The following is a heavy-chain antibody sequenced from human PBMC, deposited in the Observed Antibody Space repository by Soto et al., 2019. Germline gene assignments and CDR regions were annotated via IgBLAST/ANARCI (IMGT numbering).Heavy chain of an antibody. V-gene: IGHV1-3*01. CDR2: INAGNGNT. J-gene: IGHJ6*02. CDR1: GYTFTSYA. D-gene: IGHD2-15*01. CDR3: ARDIVVVVAATTDYYGMDV. Sequence: ASVKVSCKASGYTFTSYAMHWVRQAPGQRLEWMGWINAGNGNTKYSQKFQGRVTITRDTSASTAYMELSSLRSEDTAVYYCARDIVVVVAATTDYYGMDVWGQGTTVTVSS.